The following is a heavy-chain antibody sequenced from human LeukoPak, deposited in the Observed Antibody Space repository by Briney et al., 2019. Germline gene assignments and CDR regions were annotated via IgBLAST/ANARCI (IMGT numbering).Heavy chain of an antibody. CDR1: GGSISSGGYS. D-gene: IGHD4-17*01. V-gene: IGHV4-30-2*01. CDR3: ATYTVTRDYFDY. CDR2: IYHSGST. Sequence: SETLSLTCAVSGGSISSGGYSWSWIRQPPGKGLEWIGYIYHSGSTYYNPSLKSRVTISVDGSKNQFSLKLSSVTAADTAVYYCATYTVTRDYFDYWGQGTLVTVSS. J-gene: IGHJ4*02.